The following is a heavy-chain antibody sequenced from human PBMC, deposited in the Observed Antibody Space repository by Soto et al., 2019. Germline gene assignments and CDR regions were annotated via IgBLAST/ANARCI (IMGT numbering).Heavy chain of an antibody. D-gene: IGHD2-15*01. V-gene: IGHV3-74*01. J-gene: IGHJ6*02. CDR1: GFTFSSYW. CDR2: INSDGSST. CDR3: ARVLEKCSGGSCYPYYYGMDV. Sequence: PGGSLRLSCAASGFTFSSYWMHWVRQAPGKXLVWVSRINSDGSSTSYADSVKGRFTISRDNAKNTLYLQMNSLRAEDTAVYYCARVLEKCSGGSCYPYYYGMDVWGQGTTVTVSS.